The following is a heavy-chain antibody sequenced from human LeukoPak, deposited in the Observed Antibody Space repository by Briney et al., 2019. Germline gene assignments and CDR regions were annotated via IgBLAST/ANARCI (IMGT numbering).Heavy chain of an antibody. V-gene: IGHV4-39*07. D-gene: IGHD3-10*01. J-gene: IGHJ4*02. CDR3: ARESPYGSGSYSDYFDY. Sequence: SETLSLTCTVSGGSISSSSYYWGWIRQPPGKGLDWIGSIYYSGSTYYNPSLKSRVTISVDTSKNQFSLKLSSVTAADTAVYYCARESPYGSGSYSDYFDYWGQGTLVTVSS. CDR2: IYYSGST. CDR1: GGSISSSSYY.